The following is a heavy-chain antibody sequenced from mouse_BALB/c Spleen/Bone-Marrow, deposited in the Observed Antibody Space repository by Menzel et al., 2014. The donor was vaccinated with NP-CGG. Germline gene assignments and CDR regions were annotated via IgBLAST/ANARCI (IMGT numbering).Heavy chain of an antibody. CDR1: GFAFSSYD. J-gene: IGHJ2*01. CDR3: ARKVRYFDY. CDR2: TSSGGGST. D-gene: IGHD2-14*01. Sequence: EVHLVESGGGLVKPGGSLKLSCAASGFAFSSYDMSWVRQTTEKRLEWVAYTSSGGGSTYYPDTVKGRFTISRDNAKNTLYLQMSSLKSEDTAMYYCARKVRYFDYWGQGTTLTVSS. V-gene: IGHV5-12-1*01.